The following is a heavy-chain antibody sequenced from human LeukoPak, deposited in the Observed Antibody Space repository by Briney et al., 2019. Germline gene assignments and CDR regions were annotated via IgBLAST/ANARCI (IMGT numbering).Heavy chain of an antibody. J-gene: IGHJ6*02. CDR1: GFTFSSYS. D-gene: IGHD3-10*01. V-gene: IGHV3-21*01. Sequence: GGSLRLSCAASGFTFSSYSMNWVRQAPGKGLEWVSSISSSSSYIYYAASVKGRFTISRDNAKNSLYLQMNSLRAEDTAVYYCARDVTGGGLLWFGELSCGMDVWGQGTTVTVSS. CDR3: ARDVTGGGLLWFGELSCGMDV. CDR2: ISSSSSYI.